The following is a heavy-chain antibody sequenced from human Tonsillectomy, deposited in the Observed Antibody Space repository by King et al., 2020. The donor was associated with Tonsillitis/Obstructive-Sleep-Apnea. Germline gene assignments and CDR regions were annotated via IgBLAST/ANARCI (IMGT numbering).Heavy chain of an antibody. CDR3: ARDIDYYDTSGFHLGYFED. J-gene: IGHJ4*02. D-gene: IGHD3-22*01. CDR1: GDSVSSNSAA. V-gene: IGHV6-1*01. Sequence: VQLQQSGPGLVKPSQTLSLTCAISGDSVSSNSAAWNWIRQSPSRGLEWLGRTYYRSKWYNHYAVSVKSRITINPDTSKNQFSLQLNSVTPEDTAVYYCARDIDYYDTSGFHLGYFEDWGQGTLVTVSS. CDR2: TYYRSKWYN.